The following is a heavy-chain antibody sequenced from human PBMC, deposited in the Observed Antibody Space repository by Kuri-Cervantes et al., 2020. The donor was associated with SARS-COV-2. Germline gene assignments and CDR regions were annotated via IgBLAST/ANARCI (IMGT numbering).Heavy chain of an antibody. D-gene: IGHD2-2*01. V-gene: IGHV4-59*01. Sequence: GSLRLSCSVSGDSISPYYWTWIRQPPGKGLEWIGHIYYSGSVNYNPSLMSRLPISVDKSKNQVSLKLTSVTAADTAVYYCARSAAAFYGMDVWGQGTTVTVSS. J-gene: IGHJ6*02. CDR3: ARSAAAFYGMDV. CDR2: IYYSGSV. CDR1: GDSISPYY.